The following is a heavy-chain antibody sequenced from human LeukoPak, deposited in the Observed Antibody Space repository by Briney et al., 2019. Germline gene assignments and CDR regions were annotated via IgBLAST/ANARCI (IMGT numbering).Heavy chain of an antibody. J-gene: IGHJ4*02. CDR1: GFTFSSYS. Sequence: GGSLRLSCAASGFTFSSYSMNWVRQAPGKGLEWVSSISSSSSYIYYADSVRGRFTISRDNAKNSLYLQMNSLRAEDTAVYYCASLTDIEAGAVRYWGQGTLVTVSS. CDR3: ASLTDIEAGAVRY. D-gene: IGHD1-26*01. V-gene: IGHV3-21*01. CDR2: ISSSSSYI.